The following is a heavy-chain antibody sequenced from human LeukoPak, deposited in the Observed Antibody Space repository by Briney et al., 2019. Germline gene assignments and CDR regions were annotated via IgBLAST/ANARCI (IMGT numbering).Heavy chain of an antibody. J-gene: IGHJ4*02. CDR1: GFTFSSYS. CDR2: ISSSSSTI. V-gene: IGHV3-48*01. CDR3: AKGGGWLDY. D-gene: IGHD6-19*01. Sequence: PGGSLRLSCAASGFTFSSYSMNWVRQAPGKGLEWVSYISSSSSTIYYADSVKGRFTISRDNSKNTLYLQMNSLRAEDTAVYYCAKGGGWLDYWGQGTLVTVSS.